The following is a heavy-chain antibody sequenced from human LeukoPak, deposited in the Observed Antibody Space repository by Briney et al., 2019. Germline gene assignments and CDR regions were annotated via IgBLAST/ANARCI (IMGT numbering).Heavy chain of an antibody. Sequence: PSETLSLTCTVSGGSVSSGSYYWSWIRQPPGKGLEWIGYIYYSGSTNYNPSLKSRVAISVDTSKNQFSLKLSSVTAADTAVYYCARDKRSNYGWALYYGMDVWGQGTTVTVSS. CDR1: GGSVSSGSYY. CDR3: ARDKRSNYGWALYYGMDV. V-gene: IGHV4-61*01. D-gene: IGHD4-11*01. J-gene: IGHJ6*02. CDR2: IYYSGST.